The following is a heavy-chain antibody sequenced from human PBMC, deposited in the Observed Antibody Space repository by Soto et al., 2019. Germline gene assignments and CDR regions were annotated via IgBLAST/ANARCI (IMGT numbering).Heavy chain of an antibody. CDR1: GFIFSRYA. CDR3: ARGERAKYYNYGLDV. D-gene: IGHD1-1*01. V-gene: IGHV3-23*01. CDR2: ISGSGGST. J-gene: IGHJ6*02. Sequence: EVLLLESGGGLVQPGGSLRLSCAASGFIFSRYAMSWVRQAPGKGREWVSTISGSGGSTYYADSVKGRFTISRDNSKNTLYLQLNTLRDEDTAVYYCARGERAKYYNYGLDVWGQGTTVAVSS.